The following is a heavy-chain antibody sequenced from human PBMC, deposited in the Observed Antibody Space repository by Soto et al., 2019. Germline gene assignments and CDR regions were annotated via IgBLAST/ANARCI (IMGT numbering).Heavy chain of an antibody. CDR2: ISSSSSYI. D-gene: IGHD3-22*01. CDR1: GFTFSSYS. CDR3: AREDYYDSSGYPIADY. J-gene: IGHJ4*02. V-gene: IGHV3-21*01. Sequence: EVQLVESGGGLVKPGGSPRLSCAASGFTFSSYSMNWVRQAPGKGLEWVSSISSSSSYIYYADSVKGRFTISRDNAKNSLYLQMNSLRAEDTAVYYCAREDYYDSSGYPIADYWGQGTLVTVSS.